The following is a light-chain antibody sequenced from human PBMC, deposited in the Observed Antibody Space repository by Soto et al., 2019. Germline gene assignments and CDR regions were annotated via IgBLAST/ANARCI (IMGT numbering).Light chain of an antibody. CDR1: QSVSSY. V-gene: IGKV3-20*01. Sequence: EVVLTQSPGTLSLSPGERPTLSCRASQSVSSYLAWYQQKPGQAPRLLISGASSRATGIPDRFSGSGSATDFTLTISRLEPEDFALYYCQQYGGSPITFGQGTRLEIK. CDR3: QQYGGSPIT. CDR2: GAS. J-gene: IGKJ5*01.